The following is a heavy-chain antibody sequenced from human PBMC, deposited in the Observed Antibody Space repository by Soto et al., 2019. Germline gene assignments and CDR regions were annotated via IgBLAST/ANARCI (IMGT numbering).Heavy chain of an antibody. CDR3: ARVTGYYDSSGYYGNHYYYYGMDV. D-gene: IGHD3-22*01. Sequence: SETLSLTCTVSGGSVSSGSYYWSWIRQPPGKGLEWIGHIYYSGSTNYNPSLKSRVTISVDTSKNQFSLKLSSVTAADTAVYYCARVTGYYDSSGYYGNHYYYYGMDVWGQGTTVTVSS. CDR1: GGSVSSGSYY. CDR2: IYYSGST. J-gene: IGHJ6*02. V-gene: IGHV4-61*01.